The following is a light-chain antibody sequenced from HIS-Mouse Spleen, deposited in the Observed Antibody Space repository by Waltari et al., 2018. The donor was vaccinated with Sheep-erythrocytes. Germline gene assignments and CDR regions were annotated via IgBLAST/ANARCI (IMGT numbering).Light chain of an antibody. CDR3: SSYTSSSTWV. V-gene: IGLV2-14*01. CDR2: EVS. J-gene: IGLJ3*02. CDR1: SRYVGCYHY. Sequence: QSALTQPASVSGSPGQSITISCTGTSRYVGCYHYVSWYQQHPGKAPKLMIYEVSNRPSGVSNRFSGSKSGNTASLTISGLQAEDEADYYCSSYTSSSTWVFGGGTKLTVL.